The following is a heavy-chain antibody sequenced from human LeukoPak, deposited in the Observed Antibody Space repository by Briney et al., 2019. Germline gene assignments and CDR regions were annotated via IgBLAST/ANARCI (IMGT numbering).Heavy chain of an antibody. CDR1: GHSFTTFW. J-gene: IGHJ4*02. CDR2: IYPGDSDV. Sequence: EESLKISCKVSGHSFTTFWIGWVRQMPGKGLEWMGIIYPGDSDVRYSPSFEGQVTISVDRSLTTAYLQWSSLKASDTAMYYCARYSSGSANYYFHEWGQGTLVTVSS. V-gene: IGHV5-51*01. CDR3: ARYSSGSANYYFHE. D-gene: IGHD5-12*01.